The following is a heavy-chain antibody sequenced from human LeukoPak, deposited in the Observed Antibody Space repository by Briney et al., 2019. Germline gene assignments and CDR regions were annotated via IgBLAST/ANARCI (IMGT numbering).Heavy chain of an antibody. CDR2: TSYDGTSE. CDR3: ARAKGLAGSYLDNWFDP. CDR1: GFSFRRYD. J-gene: IGHJ5*02. Sequence: GTSLRLSCAASGFSFRRYDMHWVRQAPGKGLEWVAATSYDGTSELYADFVKGRFSISRDNSRNTLSMQMDTLRPEDTAIYSCARAKGLAGSYLDNWFDPWGQGTRVIVSS. D-gene: IGHD1-26*01. V-gene: IGHV3-30*04.